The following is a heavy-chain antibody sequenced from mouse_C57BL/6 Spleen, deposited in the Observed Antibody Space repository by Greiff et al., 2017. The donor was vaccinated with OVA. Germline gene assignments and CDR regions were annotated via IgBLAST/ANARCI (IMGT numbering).Heavy chain of an antibody. CDR3: ARSGTSRYVDV. CDR1: GYTFTDYY. Sequence: VQLVESGAELVRPGASVKLSCKASGYTFTDYYINWVKQRPGQGLAWIARIYPGSGNTYYNEKFKGKATLTAEKSSSTAYMQLSSLTSEDSAVYFCARSGTSRYVDVWGTGTTVTGSS. CDR2: IYPGSGNT. V-gene: IGHV1-76*01. J-gene: IGHJ1*03. D-gene: IGHD3-3*01.